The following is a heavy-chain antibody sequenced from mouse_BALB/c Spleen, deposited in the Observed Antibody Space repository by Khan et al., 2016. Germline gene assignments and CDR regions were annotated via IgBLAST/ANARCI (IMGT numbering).Heavy chain of an antibody. Sequence: EVKLLESGGGLVQPGGSLKLSCAASGFDFSRYWMSWVRQAPGKGLEWIGEINPDSSTINYTPSLKDKFIISRDNAKNTLYLQMSKVRSEDTALYYCARLHCDGRFACCGEGTLITVSA. J-gene: IGHJ3*01. CDR3: ARLHCDGRFAC. CDR1: GFDFSRYW. CDR2: INPDSSTI. V-gene: IGHV4-1*02. D-gene: IGHD1-2*01.